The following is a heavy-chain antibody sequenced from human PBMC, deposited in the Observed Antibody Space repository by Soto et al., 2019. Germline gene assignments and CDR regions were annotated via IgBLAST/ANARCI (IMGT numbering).Heavy chain of an antibody. J-gene: IGHJ5*02. CDR1: GGSISSSSYY. D-gene: IGHD3-10*01. CDR2: IYYSGST. V-gene: IGHV4-39*02. Sequence: QLQLQESGPGLVKPSETLSLTCTVSGGSISSSSYYWGWIRQPPGKGLEWIGGIYYSGSTYYNPSLKSRVTKSVDTSKNQFSLKLSSVTAADTAVYYCARESFSLTMVRGVILSWFDPWGQGTLVTVSS. CDR3: ARESFSLTMVRGVILSWFDP.